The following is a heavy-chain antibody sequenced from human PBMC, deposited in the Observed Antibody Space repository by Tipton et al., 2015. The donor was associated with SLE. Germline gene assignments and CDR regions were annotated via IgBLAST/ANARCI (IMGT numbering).Heavy chain of an antibody. V-gene: IGHV4-61*09. CDR2: IYTSGST. Sequence: TLSLTCTVSGGSISSGSYYWSWIRQPAGKGLEWIGYIYTSGSTNYNPSLKSRVTISVDTSKNQFSLKLSSVTAADTAVYYCARELTDSSGYYYYGMDVWGQGTTGTVSS. D-gene: IGHD3-22*01. J-gene: IGHJ6*02. CDR1: GGSISSGSYY. CDR3: ARELTDSSGYYYYGMDV.